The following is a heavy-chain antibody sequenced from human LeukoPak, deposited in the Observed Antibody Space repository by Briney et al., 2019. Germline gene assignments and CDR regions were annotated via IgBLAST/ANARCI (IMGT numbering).Heavy chain of an antibody. Sequence: ASVKVSCKASGGTFSSYAISWVRQDPGQGLEWMGGIIPIFGTANYAQKFQGRVTITTDESTSTAYMELSSLRSEDTAVYYCARSYTIFGVVINSEGFDYWGQGTLVTVSS. J-gene: IGHJ4*02. CDR3: ARSYTIFGVVINSEGFDY. CDR2: IIPIFGTA. D-gene: IGHD3-3*01. CDR1: GGTFSSYA. V-gene: IGHV1-69*05.